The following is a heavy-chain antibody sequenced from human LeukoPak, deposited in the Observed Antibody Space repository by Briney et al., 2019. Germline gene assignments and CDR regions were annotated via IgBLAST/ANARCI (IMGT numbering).Heavy chain of an antibody. D-gene: IGHD6-19*01. CDR1: GYTLTELS. CDR3: ATGGQGGGWYTN. J-gene: IGHJ4*02. V-gene: IGHV1-24*01. CDR2: FDPEDGET. Sequence: ASVKVSCNVSGYTLTELSMHRVRQAPGKGLEWMGGFDPEDGETIYAQKFQGRVTMTEDTSTDTAYMELSSLRSEDTAVYYCATGGQGGGWYTNWGQGTLVTVSS.